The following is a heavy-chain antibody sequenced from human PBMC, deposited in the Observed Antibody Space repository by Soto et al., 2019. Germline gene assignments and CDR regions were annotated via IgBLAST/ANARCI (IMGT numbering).Heavy chain of an antibody. J-gene: IGHJ3*02. CDR3: AIQVGDTTESAFDI. D-gene: IGHD1-26*01. CDR2: IYYSGST. Sequence: SETLSLTCTVSGGSISSSSYYWGWIRQPPGKGLEWIGSIYYSGSTYYNPSLKSRVTISVDTSKNQFSLKLSSVTAADTAVYYCAIQVGDTTESAFDIWGQGTMVTVSS. V-gene: IGHV4-39*01. CDR1: GGSISSSSYY.